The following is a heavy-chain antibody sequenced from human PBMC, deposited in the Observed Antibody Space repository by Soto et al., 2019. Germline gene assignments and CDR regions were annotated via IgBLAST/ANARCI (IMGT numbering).Heavy chain of an antibody. CDR3: ARGDWNYGGGAFDI. V-gene: IGHV3-33*01. CDR2: IWYDGSNK. CDR1: GFTFSSYG. Sequence: PGGSLRLSCAASGFTFSSYGMHWVRQAPGKGLEWVAVIWYDGSNKYYADSVKGRFTISRDNSKNTLYLQMNSLRAEDTAVYYCARGDWNYGGGAFDIWGQGTMVTVSS. D-gene: IGHD1-7*01. J-gene: IGHJ3*02.